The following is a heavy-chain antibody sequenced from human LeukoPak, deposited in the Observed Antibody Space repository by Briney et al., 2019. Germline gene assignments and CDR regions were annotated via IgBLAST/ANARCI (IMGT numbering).Heavy chain of an antibody. D-gene: IGHD6-6*01. J-gene: IGHJ4*02. CDR3: ARGRAALMSR. Sequence: APVKVSCKASGYTFTGYYMHWVRQATGQGLECMGWMNPNSSNTGYAQKSQGRVTMTRNTPISTAYMELSSLRSEDTAVYYCARGRAALMSRWGQGTLVTVSS. CDR2: MNPNSSNT. V-gene: IGHV1-8*02. CDR1: GYTFTGYY.